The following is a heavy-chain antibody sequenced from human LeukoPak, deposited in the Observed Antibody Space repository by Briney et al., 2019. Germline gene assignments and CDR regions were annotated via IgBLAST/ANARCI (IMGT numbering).Heavy chain of an antibody. J-gene: IGHJ2*01. V-gene: IGHV3-7*01. Sequence: GGSLRLSCAASGFTFSSYAMSWVRQAPGKGLEWVANIKQDGSEKYYVDSVKGRFTISRDNAKNSLYLQMNSLRAEDTAVYYCATRFLEWSPPVWYFDLWGRGTLVTVSS. CDR2: IKQDGSEK. D-gene: IGHD3-3*01. CDR3: ATRFLEWSPPVWYFDL. CDR1: GFTFSSYA.